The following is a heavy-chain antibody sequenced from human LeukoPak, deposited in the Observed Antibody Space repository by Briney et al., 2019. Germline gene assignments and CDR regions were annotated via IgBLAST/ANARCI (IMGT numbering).Heavy chain of an antibody. Sequence: SETLSLTCAVYGGSFSGYYWSWIRQPPGKGLEWIGEINHSGSTNYNPSLKSRVTISVDTSKNQFSLKLSSVTAADTAAYYCAILAAAGEQELFDYWGQGTLVTVSS. CDR3: AILAAAGEQELFDY. V-gene: IGHV4-34*01. D-gene: IGHD6-13*01. J-gene: IGHJ4*02. CDR2: INHSGST. CDR1: GGSFSGYY.